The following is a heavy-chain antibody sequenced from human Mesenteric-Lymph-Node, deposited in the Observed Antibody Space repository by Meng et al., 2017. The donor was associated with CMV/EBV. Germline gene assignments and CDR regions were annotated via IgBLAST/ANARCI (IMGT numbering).Heavy chain of an antibody. D-gene: IGHD3-22*01. CDR1: GYTFTSYG. CDR2: ISAYNGNT. V-gene: IGHV1-18*01. J-gene: IGHJ3*02. Sequence: ASVKVSCKASGYTFTSYGFSWVRQAPGQGLEWMGWISAYNGNTNYAQKLQGRVTMTTDTSTSTAYMELSRLRSDDTAVYYCARDYYDSSGYNWRGAFDIWGQGTMVTVSS. CDR3: ARDYYDSSGYNWRGAFDI.